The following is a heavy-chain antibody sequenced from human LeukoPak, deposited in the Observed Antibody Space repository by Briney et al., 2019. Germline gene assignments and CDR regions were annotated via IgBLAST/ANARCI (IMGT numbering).Heavy chain of an antibody. J-gene: IGHJ5*02. Sequence: ASVKVSCKASGYTFTSYYMHWVRQAPGQGLEWMGIINPSGGSTSYAQKFQGRVTMTRDMSTSTVYMELRSLRSDDTAVYYCASGSSTSSRWFDPWGQGTLVTVSS. CDR2: INPSGGST. CDR3: ASGSSTSSRWFDP. V-gene: IGHV1-46*01. CDR1: GYTFTSYY. D-gene: IGHD2-2*01.